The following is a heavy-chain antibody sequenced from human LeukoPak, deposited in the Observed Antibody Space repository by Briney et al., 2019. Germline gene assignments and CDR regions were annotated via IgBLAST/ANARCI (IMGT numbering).Heavy chain of an antibody. CDR3: ARGVLVYDLNWYFDL. CDR1: GYSISSGYY. J-gene: IGHJ2*01. D-gene: IGHD3-3*01. V-gene: IGHV4-61*01. Sequence: SETLSLTCAVSGYSISSGYYWSWIRQPPGKGLEWIGYIYYSGSTNYNPSLKSRVTISVDTSKNQFSLKLSSVTAADTAVYYCARGVLVYDLNWYFDLWGRGTLVTVSS. CDR2: IYYSGST.